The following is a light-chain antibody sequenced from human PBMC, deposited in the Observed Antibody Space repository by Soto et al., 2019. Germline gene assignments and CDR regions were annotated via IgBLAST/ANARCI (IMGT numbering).Light chain of an antibody. CDR1: QSISSY. CDR3: QQSYSTPLT. CDR2: AAS. V-gene: IGKV1-39*01. Sequence: DIQMTQSPSSLSASVGDRVTITCRASQSISSYLNWYQQKPGKAPKLLIYAASSLQSGVPSRFSGNGSGTDFTLAISSLQPEDFATYYCQQSYSTPLTFGPGPKVDI. J-gene: IGKJ3*01.